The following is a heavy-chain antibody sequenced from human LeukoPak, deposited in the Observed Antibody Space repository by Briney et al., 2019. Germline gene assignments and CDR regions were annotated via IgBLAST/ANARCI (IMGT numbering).Heavy chain of an antibody. D-gene: IGHD2-2*01. V-gene: IGHV4-59*08. Sequence: SETLSLTCTVSGGSISSYYWSWIRQPPGKGLEWIGYIYYSGSTNYNPSLKSRVTISVDMSKNQFSLKLSSVTAADTAVYYCARHKVPAAAPFDYWGQGTLVTVSS. CDR2: IYYSGST. J-gene: IGHJ4*02. CDR1: GGSISSYY. CDR3: ARHKVPAAAPFDY.